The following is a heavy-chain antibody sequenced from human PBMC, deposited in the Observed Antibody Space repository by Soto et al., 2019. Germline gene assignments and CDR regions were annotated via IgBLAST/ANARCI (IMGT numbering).Heavy chain of an antibody. CDR3: ARGIWGSYYAGGVDFDY. D-gene: IGHD1-26*01. V-gene: IGHV1-8*01. CDR1: GYTFTSYD. J-gene: IGHJ4*02. Sequence: ASVKVSCKASGYTFTSYDINWVRQATGQGLEWMGWTNPNSGNTGYAQKFQGRVTMTRNTSISTAYMELSSLRSEDTAVYYCARGIWGSYYAGGVDFDYWGQGTLVTVSS. CDR2: TNPNSGNT.